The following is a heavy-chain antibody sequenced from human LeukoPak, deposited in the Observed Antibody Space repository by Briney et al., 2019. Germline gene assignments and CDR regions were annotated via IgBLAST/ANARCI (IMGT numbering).Heavy chain of an antibody. Sequence: GGSLRLSCAASGFTFSSYAMHWVRQAPGKGLEYVSAISSNGGSTYYANSVKGRFTISRDNSKNTLYLQMNSLRAEDTAVYYCARVSPYSSSWYDYWGQGTLVTVSS. D-gene: IGHD6-13*01. CDR2: ISSNGGST. V-gene: IGHV3-64*01. CDR3: ARVSPYSSSWYDY. J-gene: IGHJ4*02. CDR1: GFTFSSYA.